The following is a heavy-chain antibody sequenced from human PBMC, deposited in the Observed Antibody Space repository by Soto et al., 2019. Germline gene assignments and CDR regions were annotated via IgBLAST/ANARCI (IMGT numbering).Heavy chain of an antibody. CDR2: ISWNSGSI. CDR1: GFTFDDYA. J-gene: IGHJ3*02. D-gene: IGHD3-9*01. V-gene: IGHV3-9*01. CDR3: AKYRYYDILTATNAFDI. Sequence: EVQLVESGGGLVQPGRSLRLSCAASGFTFDDYAMHWVRHAPGKGLEWVSGISWNSGSIGYADSVKGRFTISRDNAKNSLYLQMNSLRAEDTALYYCAKYRYYDILTATNAFDIWGQGTMVTVSS.